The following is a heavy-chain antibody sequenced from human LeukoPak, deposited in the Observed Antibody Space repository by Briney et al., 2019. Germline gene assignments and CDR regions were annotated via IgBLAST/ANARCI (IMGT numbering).Heavy chain of an antibody. CDR3: ARGQLWFDY. D-gene: IGHD5-18*01. J-gene: IGHJ4*02. CDR2: IYYSGST. Sequence: SETLSLTCTVSGGSISSYYWSWIRQPPGKGLEWIGYIYYSGSTNYNPSLKSRVTISVDTSKNRFSLKLSSVTAADTAVSYCARGQLWFDYWGQGTLVTVSS. CDR1: GGSISSYY. V-gene: IGHV4-59*01.